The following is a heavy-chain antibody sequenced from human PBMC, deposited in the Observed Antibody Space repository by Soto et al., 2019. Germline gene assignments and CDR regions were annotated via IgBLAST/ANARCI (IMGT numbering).Heavy chain of an antibody. V-gene: IGHV4-31*03. J-gene: IGHJ4*02. CDR2: ISSSGST. CDR1: GGSIGSADYY. Sequence: QVQLQESGPGLVKPSQTLSLTCIVSGGSIGSADYYWGWIRQHPGKGLEWIGYISSSGSTYYNPSLKRRVFISVDTSKNQFSLRLTSVTAADTAVYYCARDHDSSGYYFGYWGQGTLVTVSS. D-gene: IGHD3-22*01. CDR3: ARDHDSSGYYFGY.